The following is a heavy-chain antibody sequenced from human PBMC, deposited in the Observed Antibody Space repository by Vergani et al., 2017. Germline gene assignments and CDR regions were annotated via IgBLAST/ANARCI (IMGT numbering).Heavy chain of an antibody. Sequence: QVQLQESGPGLVKPSETLSLTCTVSGGSISSYYWSWIRQPPGKGLEWIGYIYYSGSTNYNPSLKSRVTISVDTSKNQFSLKLSSVTAADTAVYYCARHISSSYPPYYFDYWGQGTLVTVSS. J-gene: IGHJ4*02. CDR2: IYYSGST. D-gene: IGHD6-13*01. CDR3: ARHISSSYPPYYFDY. CDR1: GGSISSYY. V-gene: IGHV4-59*08.